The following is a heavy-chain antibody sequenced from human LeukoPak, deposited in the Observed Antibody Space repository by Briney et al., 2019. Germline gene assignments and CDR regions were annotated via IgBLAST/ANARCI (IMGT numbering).Heavy chain of an antibody. CDR2: IYSGGST. CDR1: GFTVSSNY. Sequence: PGGSLRLSCAAAGFTVSSNYMSWVRQAPGKGLEWVSVIYSGGSTYYADSVKGRFTISRDNSKNTLYLQMNSLRAEDTAVYYCARDNGVHAFDIWGQGTMVTVSS. J-gene: IGHJ3*02. V-gene: IGHV3-66*01. CDR3: ARDNGVHAFDI. D-gene: IGHD2-8*01.